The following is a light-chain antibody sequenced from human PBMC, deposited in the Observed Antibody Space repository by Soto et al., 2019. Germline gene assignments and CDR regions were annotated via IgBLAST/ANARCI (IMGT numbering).Light chain of an antibody. V-gene: IGLV2-14*01. Sequence: QSALTQPASVSGSPGQSITISCTGTSSDVGGYNYVSWYQQHPGKAPKLMIYDVSNRPSGVSNRLSGSKSGNTASLTISGLQAEDEADYYCTSYTGSSTHVFGTGTKVTVL. CDR1: SSDVGGYNY. CDR3: TSYTGSSTHV. J-gene: IGLJ1*01. CDR2: DVS.